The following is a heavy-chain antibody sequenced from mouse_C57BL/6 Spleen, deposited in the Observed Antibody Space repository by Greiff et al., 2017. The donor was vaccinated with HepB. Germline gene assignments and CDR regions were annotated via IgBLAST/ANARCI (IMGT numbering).Heavy chain of an antibody. D-gene: IGHD2-4*01. V-gene: IGHV4-1*01. CDR1: GIDFSRYW. CDR2: INPDSSTI. J-gene: IGHJ4*01. CDR3: ARPRDYDNYAMDY. Sequence: EVQLQQSGGGLVQPGGSLKLSCAASGIDFSRYWMSWVRRAPGKGLEWIGEINPDSSTINYAPSLKDKFIISRDNAKNTLYLQMSKVRSEDTALYYCARPRDYDNYAMDYWGQGTSVTVSS.